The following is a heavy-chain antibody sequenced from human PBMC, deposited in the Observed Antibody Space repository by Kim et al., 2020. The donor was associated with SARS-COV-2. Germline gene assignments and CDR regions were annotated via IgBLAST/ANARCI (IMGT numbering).Heavy chain of an antibody. CDR2: IKSKTDGGTT. Sequence: GGSLRLSCAASGFTFSNAWMSWVRQAPGKGLEWVGRIKSKTDGGTTDYAAPVKGRFTISRDDSKNTLYLQMNSLKTEDTAVYYCTTLADYDSSGYDAFDIWGQGTMVTVSS. D-gene: IGHD3-22*01. J-gene: IGHJ3*02. CDR3: TTLADYDSSGYDAFDI. CDR1: GFTFSNAW. V-gene: IGHV3-15*01.